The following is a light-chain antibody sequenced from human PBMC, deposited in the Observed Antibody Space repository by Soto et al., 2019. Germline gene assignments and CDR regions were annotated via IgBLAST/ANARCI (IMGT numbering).Light chain of an antibody. CDR3: QQYYSYPGT. J-gene: IGKJ1*01. Sequence: IQMTQSPSTLSASVGDRVTITCRASQGISSYLAWYQQKPGKAPKLLIYAASTLQSGVPSRFSGSGSGTDFTLTISCLQSEDFATYYCQQYYSYPGTFGQGTKVDIK. CDR2: AAS. V-gene: IGKV1-8*01. CDR1: QGISSY.